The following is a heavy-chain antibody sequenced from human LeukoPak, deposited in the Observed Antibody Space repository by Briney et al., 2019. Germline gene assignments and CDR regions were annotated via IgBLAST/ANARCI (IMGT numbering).Heavy chain of an antibody. CDR2: TNPNSGGT. CDR3: ARSDSYTWFDP. J-gene: IGHJ5*02. CDR1: GYTFTSYG. V-gene: IGHV1-2*04. Sequence: ASVKVSCKASGYTFTSYGISWVRQAPGQGLEWMGWTNPNSGGTNYAQKFQGWVTMTRDTSISTAYMELSRLGSDDTAVYYCARSDSYTWFDPWGQGTLVTVSS. D-gene: IGHD2-15*01.